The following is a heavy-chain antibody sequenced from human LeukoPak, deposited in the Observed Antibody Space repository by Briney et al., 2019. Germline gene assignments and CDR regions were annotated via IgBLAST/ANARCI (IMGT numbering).Heavy chain of an antibody. J-gene: IGHJ5*02. D-gene: IGHD2-2*02. CDR2: IYYSGST. Sequence: SETLSLTCTVSGGSISSYYWSWIRQPPGKGLEWIGYIYYSGSTNYNPSLKSRVTISVDTSKNQLSLKLSSVTAADTAVYYCARALVVPAAIGFDPWGQGTLVTVSS. CDR3: ARALVVPAAIGFDP. CDR1: GGSISSYY. V-gene: IGHV4-59*01.